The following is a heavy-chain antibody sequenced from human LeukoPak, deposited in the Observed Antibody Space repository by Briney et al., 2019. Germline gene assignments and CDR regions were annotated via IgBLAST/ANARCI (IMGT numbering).Heavy chain of an antibody. Sequence: GGSLRLSCAASGFTFSRYSMNCVRQAPGKGLEWVSYISNRSSTIYYADSVKGRFTISKDNAKNSLYLQMSSLRADDTAVYYCAGGSRMAWEAFDIWGQGTMVTVSS. CDR3: AGGSRMAWEAFDI. CDR2: ISNRSSTI. V-gene: IGHV3-48*01. CDR1: GFTFSRYS. J-gene: IGHJ3*02. D-gene: IGHD1-26*01.